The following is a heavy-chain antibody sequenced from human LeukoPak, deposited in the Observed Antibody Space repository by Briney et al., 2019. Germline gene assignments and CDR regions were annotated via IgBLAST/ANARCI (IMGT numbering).Heavy chain of an antibody. CDR3: ARGFHSSGWTDY. Sequence: SVKVSCKASGGTFSSYAISWVRQAPGQGLKWMGGIIPILGTANYAQKFQGRVTITTDESTSTAYMELSSLRSEDTAVYYCARGFHSSGWTDYWGQGTLVTVSS. V-gene: IGHV1-69*05. J-gene: IGHJ4*02. CDR2: IIPILGTA. D-gene: IGHD6-19*01. CDR1: GGTFSSYA.